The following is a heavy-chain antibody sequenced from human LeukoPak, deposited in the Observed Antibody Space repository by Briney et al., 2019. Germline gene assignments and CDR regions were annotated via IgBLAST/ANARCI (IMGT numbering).Heavy chain of an antibody. CDR2: IYYSGST. D-gene: IGHD3-10*01. V-gene: IGHV4-39*07. Sequence: PSETLSLTCTVSGGSISSSSYYWGWIRQPPGKGLEWIGSIYYSGSTYYNPSLKSRVTISVDTSKNQFSLKLSSVTAADTAVYYCARESECYYGSGSYECRWFDPWGQGTLVTVSS. J-gene: IGHJ5*02. CDR3: ARESECYYGSGSYECRWFDP. CDR1: GGSISSSSYY.